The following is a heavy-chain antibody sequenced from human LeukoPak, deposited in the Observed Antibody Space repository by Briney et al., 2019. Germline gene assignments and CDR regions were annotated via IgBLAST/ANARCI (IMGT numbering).Heavy chain of an antibody. V-gene: IGHV3-30*18. D-gene: IGHD2-15*01. Sequence: GRSLRLSCAASGFTFSSYDMHWVRQAPGKGLEWVALISYDGSNYHYADSVKGRFTVSRDNSKNTLYLQMNSLRPEDTAVYYCAQDACGGSCYSFDSWGQGTLVAVSS. CDR1: GFTFSSYD. J-gene: IGHJ4*02. CDR2: ISYDGSNY. CDR3: AQDACGGSCYSFDS.